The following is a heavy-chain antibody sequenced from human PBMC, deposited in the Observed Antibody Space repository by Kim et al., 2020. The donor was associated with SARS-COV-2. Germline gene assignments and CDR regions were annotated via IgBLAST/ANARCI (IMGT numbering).Heavy chain of an antibody. J-gene: IGHJ4*02. Sequence: ASVKVSCKASGYTLTSYAMNWVRQAPGQGLEWMGWINTNTGNPTYAQGFTGRFVFSLDTSLSTAYLQISGLKAEDTAVYYCARVENYGSGSYFQWGYWGQGTLVTVSS. CDR2: INTNTGNP. CDR3: ARVENYGSGSYFQWGY. V-gene: IGHV7-4-1*02. D-gene: IGHD3-10*01. CDR1: GYTLTSYA.